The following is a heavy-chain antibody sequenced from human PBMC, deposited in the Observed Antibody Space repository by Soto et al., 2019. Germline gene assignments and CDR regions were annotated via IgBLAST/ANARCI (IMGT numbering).Heavy chain of an antibody. CDR2: IYTDGTT. J-gene: IGHJ4*02. CDR3: AREVRGGFTGIFDQ. D-gene: IGHD2-15*01. CDR1: GDSFSDYFY. V-gene: IGHV4-4*07. Sequence: QVQLQGSGPGQVKPSETLSLTYTVSGDSFSDYFYWSRIRQPAEKGLEWIGRIYTDGTTKYNPSLTSRYTLSLDKSKNQFSLRLSSVTAADTAGEYFAREVRGGFTGIFDQWGRGSRVTVSS.